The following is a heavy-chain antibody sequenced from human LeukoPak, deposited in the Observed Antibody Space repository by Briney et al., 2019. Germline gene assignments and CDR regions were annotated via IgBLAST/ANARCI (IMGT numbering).Heavy chain of an antibody. CDR2: INHSGST. D-gene: IGHD1/OR15-1a*01. J-gene: IGHJ6*03. Sequence: SETLSLTCAVYGGSFSGYYWSWIRQPPGKGLEGSGEINHSGSTNYNPSLKSRVTISVDTSKNQFSLKLSSVTAADTAVYYCARGGTGGRFRPVYYYMDVWGKGTTVTVSS. V-gene: IGHV4-34*01. CDR3: ARGGTGGRFRPVYYYMDV. CDR1: GGSFSGYY.